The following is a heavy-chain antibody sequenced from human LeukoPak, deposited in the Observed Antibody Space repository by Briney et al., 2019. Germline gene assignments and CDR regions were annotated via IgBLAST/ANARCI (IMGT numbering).Heavy chain of an antibody. Sequence: GGSLRLSCAASGFTFSSYEMNWVRQAPGKGLEWVSYISSSGSTIYNADSVKGRFTISRDNAKNSLYLQMNSLRAEDTALYYCAAESAALDYWGQGTLVTVSS. D-gene: IGHD2-2*01. CDR1: GFTFSSYE. CDR2: ISSSGSTI. CDR3: AAESAALDY. V-gene: IGHV3-48*03. J-gene: IGHJ4*02.